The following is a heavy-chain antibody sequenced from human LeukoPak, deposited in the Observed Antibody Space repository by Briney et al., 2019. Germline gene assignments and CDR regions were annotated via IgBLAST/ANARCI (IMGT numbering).Heavy chain of an antibody. Sequence: PSETLSLTCTVSGGPISSYSWSWIRQPAGKGLEWIGRFYTSGNTNYNPSLKSRVTMSVDTSKNQFSLKLRSVTAADTAVYYCARFSDYGDLWGQGTLVTVSS. CDR1: GGPISSYS. V-gene: IGHV4-4*07. CDR3: ARFSDYGDL. CDR2: FYTSGNT. J-gene: IGHJ5*02. D-gene: IGHD4-17*01.